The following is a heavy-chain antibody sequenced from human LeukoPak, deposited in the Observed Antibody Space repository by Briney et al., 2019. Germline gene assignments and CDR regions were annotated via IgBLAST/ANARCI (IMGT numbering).Heavy chain of an antibody. CDR2: ISGSGGRT. D-gene: IGHD6-6*01. CDR1: GFTFSSYG. J-gene: IGHJ4*02. CDR3: AKSQVGSSSSGFDY. Sequence: PGGSLRLSCAASGFTFSSYGMSWVRQAPGKGLEWVAAISGSGGRTYYADSVKGRFTISRDNSKNTLYLQMNSLRAEDTAVYYCAKSQVGSSSSGFDYWGQGTLVTVSS. V-gene: IGHV3-23*01.